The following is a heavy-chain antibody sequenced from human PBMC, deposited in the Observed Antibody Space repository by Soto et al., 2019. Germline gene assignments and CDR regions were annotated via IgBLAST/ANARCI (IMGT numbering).Heavy chain of an antibody. D-gene: IGHD6-19*01. CDR2: TYYRSKWYS. Sequence: SQTLSLTCAISGDSVSSNSAAWDWIRQSPSRGLEWLGRTYYRSKWYSDYAVSVKSRIIINPDTSKNQFSLQLNSVTPEDTAVYYCARDSRVGSGWSYYFDFWGQGTLVTVS. J-gene: IGHJ4*02. V-gene: IGHV6-1*01. CDR3: ARDSRVGSGWSYYFDF. CDR1: GDSVSSNSAA.